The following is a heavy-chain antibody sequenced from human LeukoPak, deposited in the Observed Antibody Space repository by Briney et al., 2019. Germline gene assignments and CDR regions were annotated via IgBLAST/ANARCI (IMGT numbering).Heavy chain of an antibody. J-gene: IGHJ4*02. CDR2: INPNTGNP. D-gene: IGHD3-16*02. V-gene: IGHV7-4-1*02. Sequence: ASVKVSCKASGYTFTSYAMNWVRQAPGQGLDWIGWINPNTGNPTYAQAFTGRFVFSLDTSVSTAYLQISSLKAEDTAVYYCARAYQHLGGLSFPDYWGQGALVTVSS. CDR1: GYTFTSYA. CDR3: ARAYQHLGGLSFPDY.